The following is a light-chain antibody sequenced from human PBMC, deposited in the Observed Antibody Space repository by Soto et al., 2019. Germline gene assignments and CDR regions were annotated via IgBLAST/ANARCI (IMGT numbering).Light chain of an antibody. CDR1: QSVSSS. CDR3: QVSGRSALYT. V-gene: IGKV3-11*01. J-gene: IGKJ2*01. Sequence: EIVLTQSPATLSLSPGERATLSCRASQSVSSSLGWYQQKPGQAPRLLIYDASNRATGIPARFSGSGSGTDFTLTISSLEPEDFAVYYCQVSGRSALYTFGQGTKVDIK. CDR2: DAS.